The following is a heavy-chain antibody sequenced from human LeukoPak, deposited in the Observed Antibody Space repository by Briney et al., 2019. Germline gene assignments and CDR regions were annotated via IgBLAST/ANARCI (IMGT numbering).Heavy chain of an antibody. CDR3: ASHARSWGITMIVGGAFDI. CDR1: GFTFSSYS. J-gene: IGHJ3*02. V-gene: IGHV3-21*01. Sequence: GGSLRLSCAASGFTFSSYSMNWVRQAPGKGLEWVSSISSSSSYIYYADSVKGRFTISRDNAKNSLYLQMNSLRAEDTAVYYCASHARSWGITMIVGGAFDIWGQGTMVTVSS. CDR2: ISSSSSYI. D-gene: IGHD3-22*01.